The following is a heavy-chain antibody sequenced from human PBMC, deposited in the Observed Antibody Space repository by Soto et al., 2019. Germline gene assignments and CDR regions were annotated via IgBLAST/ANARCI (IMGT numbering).Heavy chain of an antibody. D-gene: IGHD3-16*01. J-gene: IGHJ6*02. Sequence: QVQLQESGPGLVKPSETLSLTCTVSDDSISSYYWSWIRQPPGKGLEWIGYISNSGGTNCKPSLKSRVTISVDTSKNQFSLNLSSVTAADTAVYYCARLDRRLPDVWGQGTTVIVSS. V-gene: IGHV4-59*01. CDR1: DDSISSYY. CDR3: ARLDRRLPDV. CDR2: ISNSGGT.